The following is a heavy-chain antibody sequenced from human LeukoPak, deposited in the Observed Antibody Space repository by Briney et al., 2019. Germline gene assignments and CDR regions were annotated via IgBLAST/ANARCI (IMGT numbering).Heavy chain of an antibody. D-gene: IGHD3-10*01. CDR3: AKDQGGSGGFDY. CDR1: GFTFSSYG. J-gene: IGHJ4*02. V-gene: IGHV3-30*18. Sequence: GGSLRLSCAASGFTFSSYGMHWVRQAPGKGLEWVAVISYDGSNKYYADSVKGRFTISRDNSKNTLYLQMNSLRAEDTAVYYCAKDQGGSGGFDYWGQGTLVTVSS. CDR2: ISYDGSNK.